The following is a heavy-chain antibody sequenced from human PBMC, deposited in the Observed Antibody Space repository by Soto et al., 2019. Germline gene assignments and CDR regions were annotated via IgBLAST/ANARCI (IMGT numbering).Heavy chain of an antibody. V-gene: IGHV3-23*01. CDR2: ISTNGGST. CDR1: GFTFNNYA. D-gene: IGHD6-19*01. CDR3: AKGAGVSIGWLNWFDP. J-gene: IGHJ5*02. Sequence: GGSLRLSCAASGFTFNNYAMTWVRQAPGKELEWVSAISTNGGSTYYADSVKGRFTISRDNSKSTLFLQMNSLRDEDTAVYYCAKGAGVSIGWLNWFDPWGQGTLVTVSS.